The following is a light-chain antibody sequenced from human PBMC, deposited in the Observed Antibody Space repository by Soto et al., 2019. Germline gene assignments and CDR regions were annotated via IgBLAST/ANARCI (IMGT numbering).Light chain of an antibody. J-gene: IGKJ4*01. Sequence: EIGITQSPAALSVSTGERATLSCRASQSVRSNLAWYQQKPGQAPRLLIYGASTRATGIPARFSGSGSGTEFTLTISILQSEDFAVYFCQQYGTSLFTFAGVTKVDIK. V-gene: IGKV3-15*01. CDR2: GAS. CDR1: QSVRSN. CDR3: QQYGTSLFT.